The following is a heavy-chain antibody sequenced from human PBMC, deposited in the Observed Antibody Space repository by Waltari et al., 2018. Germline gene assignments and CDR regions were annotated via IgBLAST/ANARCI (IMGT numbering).Heavy chain of an antibody. D-gene: IGHD5-12*01. CDR1: GYSIKNGYY. Sequence: QVQLQESGPGLLKPSETLSLTCGVSGYSIKNGYYWGWIRQSPGKGLEWIGNFYHSGVTDYNPSLESRVTLSVDTSKNQFSLKLTSVTAADTAIYYYARQGRLRHDCICDSWGQGILVTVSS. V-gene: IGHV4-38-2*01. CDR3: ARQGRLRHDCICDS. CDR2: FYHSGVT. J-gene: IGHJ4*02.